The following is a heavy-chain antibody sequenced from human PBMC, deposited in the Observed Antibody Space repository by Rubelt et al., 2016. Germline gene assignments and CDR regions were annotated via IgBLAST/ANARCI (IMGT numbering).Heavy chain of an antibody. CDR2: IWYDGTNE. J-gene: IGHJ6*02. V-gene: IGHV3-33*01. CDR1: GFTFRNYG. Sequence: ESGGGVVQPGRSLRLSCTASGFTFRNYGMHWVRQAPGKGLEWVAVIWYDGTNENYADSVKGRFTISKDNSKNTLYLQMNSLRAEDTAVYYCARISRINNYYGMDVWGHGTTVTVPS. CDR3: ARISRINNYYGMDV.